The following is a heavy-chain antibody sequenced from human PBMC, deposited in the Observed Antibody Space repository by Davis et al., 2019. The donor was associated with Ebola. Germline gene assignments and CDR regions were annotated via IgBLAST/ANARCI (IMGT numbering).Heavy chain of an antibody. D-gene: IGHD3-22*01. CDR3: ASSTMIVVPDY. Sequence: ASVKVSCKASGYTFTSYFMHWVRQAPGQGLEWMGVINPSGGGTTYAQKFQGRVTMTRDTSTSTVYMELSSLTSEDTAVYYCASSTMIVVPDYWGQGTLVTVSS. CDR2: INPSGGGT. CDR1: GYTFTSYF. J-gene: IGHJ4*02. V-gene: IGHV1-46*01.